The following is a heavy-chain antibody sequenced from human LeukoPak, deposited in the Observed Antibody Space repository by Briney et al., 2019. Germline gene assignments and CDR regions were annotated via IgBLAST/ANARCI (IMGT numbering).Heavy chain of an antibody. J-gene: IGHJ6*03. Sequence: ASVKVSCKASGYTFTGYYIHWVRQAPGQGLEWMGWINPNSGGTNYAQKFQGRVTMTRDTSISTAYMELSRLRSDDTAVYYCASAVVPAATFYYYYMDVWGKGTTVTVSS. CDR1: GYTFTGYY. CDR3: ASAVVPAATFYYYYMDV. CDR2: INPNSGGT. V-gene: IGHV1-2*02. D-gene: IGHD2-2*01.